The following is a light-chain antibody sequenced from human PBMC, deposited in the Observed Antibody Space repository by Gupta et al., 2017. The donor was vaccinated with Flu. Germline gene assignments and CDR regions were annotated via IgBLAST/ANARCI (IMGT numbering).Light chain of an antibody. J-gene: IGLJ2*01. CDR3: QAWDSGVVV. V-gene: IGLV3-1*01. Sequence: SSVLTQPPSVSVFPGQTATITCSGNKLGDNYASWYQQKAGQPPILILYHDAKRPSGIPERFSGSNSGNTATLTVSETQGVDEDDYYWQAWDSGVVVFGGGTKLTVL. CDR2: HDA. CDR1: KLGDNY.